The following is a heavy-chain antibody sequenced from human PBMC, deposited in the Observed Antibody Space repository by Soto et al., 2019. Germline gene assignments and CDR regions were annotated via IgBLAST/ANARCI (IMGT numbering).Heavy chain of an antibody. Sequence: EVQLVESGGGLVQPGESLRLSCAASGFTFSNFWMHWVRQAPGKGLVWVSRINSDGSSTSYADSVKGRFTVSRDNAKNTLYLQMNRLRAEATGVYYCARDSDTYGYCKADPWGQGTLVTVSS. CDR3: ARDSDTYGYCKADP. V-gene: IGHV3-74*01. D-gene: IGHD5-18*01. J-gene: IGHJ5*02. CDR2: INSDGSST. CDR1: GFTFSNFW.